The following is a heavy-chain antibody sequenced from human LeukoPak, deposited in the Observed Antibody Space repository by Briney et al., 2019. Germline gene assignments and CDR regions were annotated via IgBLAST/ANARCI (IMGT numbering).Heavy chain of an antibody. Sequence: PSETLSLTCTVSGGSISSYYWSWIRQPPGKGLEWIGYIYYSGSTNYNPSLKSRVTISVDTSKNQFSLKLSSVIAADTAVYYCARGGYYDKEAFDIWGQGTMVTVSS. CDR1: GGSISSYY. CDR2: IYYSGST. J-gene: IGHJ3*02. V-gene: IGHV4-59*01. CDR3: ARGGYYDKEAFDI. D-gene: IGHD3-22*01.